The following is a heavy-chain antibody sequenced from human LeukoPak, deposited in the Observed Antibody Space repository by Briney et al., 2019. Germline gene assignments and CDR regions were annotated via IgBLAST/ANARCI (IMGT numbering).Heavy chain of an antibody. D-gene: IGHD6-19*01. J-gene: IGHJ4*02. CDR2: IYYSGST. Sequence: ESSETLSLTCTVSGGSISSSSYYWGWIRQPPGKGLEWIGSIYYSGSTYYNPSLKSRVTISVDTSKNQFSLKLSSVTAADTAVYYCARADFIRRGRGWFDYWGQGTLVTISS. CDR3: ARADFIRRGRGWFDY. V-gene: IGHV4-39*07. CDR1: GGSISSSSYY.